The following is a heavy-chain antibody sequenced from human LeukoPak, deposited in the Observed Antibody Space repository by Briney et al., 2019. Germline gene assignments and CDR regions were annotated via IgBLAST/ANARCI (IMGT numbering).Heavy chain of an antibody. CDR1: GGSISSYY. V-gene: IGHV4-59*12. Sequence: SETLSLTCTVSGGSISSYYWSWIRQPPGKGLEWIGYIDYSGSTNYNPSLKSRVTISVDTSKNHFSLKLSSVAAADTAVYYCARVGGGSYGPAAFDIWGQGTMVTVSS. J-gene: IGHJ3*02. CDR3: ARVGGGSYGPAAFDI. CDR2: IDYSGST. D-gene: IGHD1-26*01.